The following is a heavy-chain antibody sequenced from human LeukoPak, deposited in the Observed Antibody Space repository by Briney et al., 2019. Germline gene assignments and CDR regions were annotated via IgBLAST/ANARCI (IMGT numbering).Heavy chain of an antibody. V-gene: IGHV3-33*01. CDR2: IWYDGSNK. Sequence: GGSLRLSCAASGFTSSSYGMHWVRQAPGKGLEWVAVIWYDGSNKYYADSVKGRFTISRDNSKNTLYLQMNSLRAEDTAVYYCARGDIVVSPPDAFDIWGQGTMVTVSS. D-gene: IGHD2-15*01. CDR3: ARGDIVVSPPDAFDI. CDR1: GFTSSSYG. J-gene: IGHJ3*02.